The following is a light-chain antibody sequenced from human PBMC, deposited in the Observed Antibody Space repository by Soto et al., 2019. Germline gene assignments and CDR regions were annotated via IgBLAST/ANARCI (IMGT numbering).Light chain of an antibody. Sequence: EIVLSQSPATLSLSPGEGATLSCGASESVYSSYVAWYQQKPGLAPPLLIYDASNRATGIPDRFSGSGSGTDYILTINRLEPEDFAVYYCQQYGNAPITFGQGTRLEIK. CDR1: ESVYSSY. CDR3: QQYGNAPIT. V-gene: IGKV3D-20*01. J-gene: IGKJ5*01. CDR2: DAS.